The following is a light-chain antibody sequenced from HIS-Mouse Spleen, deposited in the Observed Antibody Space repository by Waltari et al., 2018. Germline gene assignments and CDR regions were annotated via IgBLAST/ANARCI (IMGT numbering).Light chain of an antibody. J-gene: IGLJ3*02. Sequence: QSALTQPPSASGSPGQSVTIPCTGTSSDVGGYNYVSWYQQHPAKAPKLMIYEVSKRPYGVPDRFSGSKSGNTASRTVSGLQAEDEADYYCSSYAGSRVFGGGTKLTVL. V-gene: IGLV2-8*01. CDR3: SSYAGSRV. CDR1: SSDVGGYNY. CDR2: EVS.